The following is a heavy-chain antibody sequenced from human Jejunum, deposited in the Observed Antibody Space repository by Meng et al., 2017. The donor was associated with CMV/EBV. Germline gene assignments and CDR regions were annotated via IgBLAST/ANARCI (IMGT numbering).Heavy chain of an antibody. V-gene: IGHV4-39*01. CDR1: GGSISSVTYF. D-gene: IGHD1-7*01. J-gene: IGHJ6*02. CDR2: IYYSGST. CDR3: AKTTWYDYAMDV. Sequence: VSGGSISSVTYFWAWVRQPPGKGLEWIGNIYYSGSTYYNPSLKSRVTISVDTSKNQFSLKVNSVTAADTAVYYCAKTTWYDYAMDVWGQGTTVTVSS.